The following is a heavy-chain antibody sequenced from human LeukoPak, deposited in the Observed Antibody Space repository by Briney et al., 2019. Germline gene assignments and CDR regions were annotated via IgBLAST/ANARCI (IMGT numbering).Heavy chain of an antibody. J-gene: IGHJ3*02. CDR1: GFTFSSYW. CDR3: ASHYDSSGYGRTNYEKDAFDI. Sequence: PGGSLRLSCAASGFTFSSYWMSWVRQAPGKGLEWVANIKQDGSEKYFVDSVKGRFTISRDNAKNSLYLQMNSLRAEDTAVYYCASHYDSSGYGRTNYEKDAFDIWGQGTMVTVSS. CDR2: IKQDGSEK. D-gene: IGHD3-22*01. V-gene: IGHV3-7*03.